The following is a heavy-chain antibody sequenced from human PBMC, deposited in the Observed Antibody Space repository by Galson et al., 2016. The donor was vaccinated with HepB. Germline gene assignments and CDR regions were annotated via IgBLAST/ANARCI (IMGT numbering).Heavy chain of an antibody. D-gene: IGHD3-16*01. Sequence: QSGAEVKKPGESLKISCRGSGYSFTSYWIGWVRHLPGRGLEWMGIIYPSDSDTRYSPSFHGQVTIPADKSISTAYLQWTSLKASDTAMYYCARQRPYYDYIWGSPGVDYWGQGTLVTVSS. CDR2: IYPSDSDT. V-gene: IGHV5-51*01. J-gene: IGHJ4*02. CDR1: GYSFTSYW. CDR3: ARQRPYYDYIWGSPGVDY.